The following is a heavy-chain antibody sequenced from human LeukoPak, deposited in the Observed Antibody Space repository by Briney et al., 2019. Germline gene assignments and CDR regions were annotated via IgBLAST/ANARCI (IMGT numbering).Heavy chain of an antibody. CDR1: GGSISSYY. J-gene: IGHJ5*02. CDR3: AGDFDWFDP. V-gene: IGHV4-59*01. Sequence: PSETLSLTCTVSGGSISSYYWSWIRQPPGKGPEWIGYIYYSGSTNYNPSLKSRVTISVDTSKNQFSPKLSSVTAADTAVYYCAGDFDWFDPWGQGTLVTVSS. CDR2: IYYSGST.